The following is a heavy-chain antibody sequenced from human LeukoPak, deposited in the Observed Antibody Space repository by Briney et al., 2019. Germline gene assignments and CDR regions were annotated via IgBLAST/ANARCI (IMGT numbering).Heavy chain of an antibody. Sequence: GGSLRLSCAASGFTFDDYAMHWVRQAPGKGLEWVSGISWNIGSIGYADSVKGRFTISRDNAKNSMSLQMNSLRAEDTALYYCAKSSGGRWLQSFAYWGQGILVPVSS. CDR2: ISWNIGSI. CDR3: AKSSGGRWLQSFAY. V-gene: IGHV3-9*01. D-gene: IGHD5-24*01. CDR1: GFTFDDYA. J-gene: IGHJ4*02.